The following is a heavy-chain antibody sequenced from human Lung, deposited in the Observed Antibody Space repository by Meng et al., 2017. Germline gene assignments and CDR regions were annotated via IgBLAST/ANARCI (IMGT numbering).Heavy chain of an antibody. D-gene: IGHD4-11*01. Sequence: HLQRLGACLLKPSQTLSPPRVSFAGSFRVDYCSWIRQLSGQELQWVGENNHSGSPNYHPSLESRATISVEASQNHLSLMLSSVTAADSAVYYCARGPTTMAHDVDYWGQGTLVTVSS. V-gene: IGHV4-34*01. CDR1: AGSFRVDY. CDR3: ARGPTTMAHDVDY. CDR2: NNHSGSP. J-gene: IGHJ4*02.